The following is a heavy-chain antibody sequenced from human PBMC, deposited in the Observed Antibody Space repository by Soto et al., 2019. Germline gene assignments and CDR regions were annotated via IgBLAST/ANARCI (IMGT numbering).Heavy chain of an antibody. Sequence: QITLKESGPTPVTPTQTLTPTCTFTGFSRSTSGVGVGWNRQPPGKALEWLAPIYWDDDKRYGPSLNSTLTTDKDSASDHVVVTTTNINPVETATFSWDYSRPHRLLHYWGEGTLVAVSS. V-gene: IGHV2-5*05. CDR2: IYWDDDK. CDR3: DYSRPHRLLHY. CDR1: GFSRSTSGVG. J-gene: IGHJ4*02.